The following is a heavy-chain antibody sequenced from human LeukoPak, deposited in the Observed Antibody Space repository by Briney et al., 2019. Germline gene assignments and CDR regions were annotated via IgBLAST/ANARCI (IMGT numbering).Heavy chain of an antibody. CDR3: ARERGQQLPQHY. D-gene: IGHD6-13*01. J-gene: IGHJ4*02. CDR1: VDTSTVYY. CDR2: INPNSGGT. Sequence: GASLKVSCTASVDTSTVYYMYWVRQAPGQGLEWMGWINPNSGGTNYAHKFQGRVTMTRDTSISTAYMELSRLRSDDTAVYYRARERGQQLPQHYGGEGTRVTVSS. V-gene: IGHV1-2*02.